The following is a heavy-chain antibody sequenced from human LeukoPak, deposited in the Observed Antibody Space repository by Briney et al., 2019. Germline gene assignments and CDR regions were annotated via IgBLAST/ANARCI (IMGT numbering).Heavy chain of an antibody. CDR3: ARRATSQHFDY. CDR2: INHSGST. CDR1: GGSISSYY. J-gene: IGHJ4*02. V-gene: IGHV4-34*01. D-gene: IGHD2-2*01. Sequence: SETLSLTCTVSGGSISSYYWSWIRQPPGKGLEWIGEINHSGSTNYNPSLKSRVTISVDTSKNQFSLKLSSVTAADTAVYYCARRATSQHFDYWGQGTLVTVSS.